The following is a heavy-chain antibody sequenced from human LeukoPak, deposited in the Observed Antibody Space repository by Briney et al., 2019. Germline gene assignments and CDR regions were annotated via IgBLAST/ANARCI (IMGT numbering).Heavy chain of an antibody. CDR1: GFTFSSYS. Sequence: GGSLRLSCAASGFTFSSYSMNWVRQAPGKGLEWVSSISSSSSYIYYADSVKGRFTISRDNAKNSLYLQMNSLRAEDTAVYYCARGDSYSGSYQTYWGQGTLVTVSS. CDR2: ISSSSSYI. CDR3: ARGDSYSGSYQTY. V-gene: IGHV3-21*01. D-gene: IGHD1-26*01. J-gene: IGHJ4*02.